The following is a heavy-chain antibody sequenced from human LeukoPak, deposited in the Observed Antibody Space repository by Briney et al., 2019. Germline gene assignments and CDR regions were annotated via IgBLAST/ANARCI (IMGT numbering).Heavy chain of an antibody. J-gene: IGHJ3*02. D-gene: IGHD6-13*01. CDR2: ISSSSSYI. CDR3: ARRAGIAAAGMSPNDAFDI. CDR1: GFTFSVSGSS. V-gene: IGHV3-21*01. Sequence: PGRSLRLSCAAAGFTFSVSGSSMDCVRQAPGKGLEWVSSISSSSSYISYADSVKGRFTISRDNAKNSLYLQTNSLRAKDTAVYYCARRAGIAAAGMSPNDAFDIWGQGTMVTVSS.